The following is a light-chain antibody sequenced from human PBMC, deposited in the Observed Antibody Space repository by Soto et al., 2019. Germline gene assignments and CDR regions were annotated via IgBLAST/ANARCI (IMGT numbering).Light chain of an antibody. J-gene: IGKJ3*01. CDR2: GAS. CDR1: QSVSSSY. Sequence: EIVLTQSPGTLSLSPGERATLSCRASQSVSSSYLAWYQQKPDQAPRLLIYGASSRATGIPDRFSGSGSGTDFTLTISRLEPEDFAVYYCQQYGSPITFGPGTKVDIK. CDR3: QQYGSPIT. V-gene: IGKV3-20*01.